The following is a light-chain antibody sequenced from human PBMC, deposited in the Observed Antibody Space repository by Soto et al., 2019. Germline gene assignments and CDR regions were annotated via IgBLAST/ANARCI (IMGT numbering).Light chain of an antibody. CDR2: DTY. CDR1: QSVSSN. CDR3: QQRTSEPPGLT. V-gene: IGKV3-11*01. Sequence: EVVMTQSPATLSVSPGERATLSCRASQSVSSNLAWYQQKPGQAPRLLIYDTYNRATGIPARFSASGSGTDFTLTISSLEPDDFAVYFCQQRTSEPPGLTFGGGTKVDIK. J-gene: IGKJ4*01.